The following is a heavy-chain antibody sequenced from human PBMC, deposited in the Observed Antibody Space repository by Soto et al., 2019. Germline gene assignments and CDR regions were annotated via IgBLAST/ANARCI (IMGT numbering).Heavy chain of an antibody. Sequence: QVQLVQSGAEVKKPGASVKVSCKASGYTFTSYGISWVRQAPGQGLEWMGWISAYNGNTNYAQKLQGRVTMTTDTSTSTAYMELRSLRSDDTAVYYCALGDSSGWYLARHHYYGMDVWGQGTTVTVSS. CDR1: GYTFTSYG. CDR3: ALGDSSGWYLARHHYYGMDV. J-gene: IGHJ6*02. D-gene: IGHD6-19*01. V-gene: IGHV1-18*04. CDR2: ISAYNGNT.